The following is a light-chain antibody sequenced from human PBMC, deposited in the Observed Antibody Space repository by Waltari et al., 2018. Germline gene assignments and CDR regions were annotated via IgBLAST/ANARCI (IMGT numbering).Light chain of an antibody. V-gene: IGKV1-39*01. CDR3: QQSYTAPYT. Sequence: DIQMTQSPSSLSASVGDRVTITCRASQTVTNYLNWYKQKPGKAPKLLIYAASTVQSGVPSRFSGSGSGTDFTLTISSLQLEDFVTYYCQQSYTAPYTFGQGTDLEIK. CDR2: AAS. CDR1: QTVTNY. J-gene: IGKJ2*01.